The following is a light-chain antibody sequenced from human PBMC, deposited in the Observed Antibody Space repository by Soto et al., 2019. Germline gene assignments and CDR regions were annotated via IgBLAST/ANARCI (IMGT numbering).Light chain of an antibody. V-gene: IGLV2-14*01. Sequence: QSALTQPASVSGAPGQSITISCTGTSSDVGAYNYVSWYQQHPGKAPKLMIYEVSNRPSGVSHRFSGSKSDNTASLTIPGLQTDDEADYYCSSYTSSRTLVFGTGTKVTVL. CDR2: EVS. J-gene: IGLJ1*01. CDR1: SSDVGAYNY. CDR3: SSYTSSRTLV.